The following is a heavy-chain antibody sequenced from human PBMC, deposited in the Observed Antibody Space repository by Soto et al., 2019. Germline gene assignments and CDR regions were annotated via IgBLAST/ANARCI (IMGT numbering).Heavy chain of an antibody. CDR2: FRYSGNT. CDR1: GLSISRGPYS. Sequence: PSETLSPTCTGSGLSISRGPYSWVWVRQTPGEGLEWIGTFRYSGNTYYNPSLESRVTIYVDASKNDFSLKVTSATVADTATYYCARLGGHCDRTGCYYYYGMDVWGQGTTVTVSS. D-gene: IGHD2-21*01. J-gene: IGHJ6*02. V-gene: IGHV4-39*02. CDR3: ARLGGHCDRTGCYYYYGMDV.